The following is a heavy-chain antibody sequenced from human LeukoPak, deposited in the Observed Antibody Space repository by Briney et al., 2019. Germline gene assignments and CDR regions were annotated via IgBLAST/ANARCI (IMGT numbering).Heavy chain of an antibody. J-gene: IGHJ4*02. V-gene: IGHV3-23*01. CDR3: AKSLDSSGYYGERN. CDR2: ISGSGGST. Sequence: GGSLRLSCAASGFTFSSYAMSWVRQAPGKGLEWVSVISGSGGSTYYADAAKGRFTISRDNSKNTLFLQKSSLRVEDTAVYYCAKSLDSSGYYGERNWGQGTLVTASS. D-gene: IGHD3-22*01. CDR1: GFTFSSYA.